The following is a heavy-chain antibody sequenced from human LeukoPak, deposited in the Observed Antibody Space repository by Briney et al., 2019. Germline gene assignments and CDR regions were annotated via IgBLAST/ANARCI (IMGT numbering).Heavy chain of an antibody. J-gene: IGHJ6*02. CDR2: IIPIFGTA. Sequence: SVKVSCKASGGTFSSYAISWVRQATGQGLEWMGGIIPIFGTANYAQKFQGRVTITADESTSTAYMELSSLRSEDTAVYYCARDRSVGATNSIYYYGMDVWGQGTTVTVSS. CDR1: GGTFSSYA. V-gene: IGHV1-69*13. CDR3: ARDRSVGATNSIYYYGMDV. D-gene: IGHD1-26*01.